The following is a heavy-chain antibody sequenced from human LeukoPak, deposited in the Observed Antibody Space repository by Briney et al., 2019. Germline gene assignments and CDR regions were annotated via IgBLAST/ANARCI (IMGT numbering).Heavy chain of an antibody. Sequence: PGGSLRLSCVASGFTFSYYSMNWVRQAPGKGLEWVSAISGSGGSTYYADSVKGRFTVSRDNSENTLFLQMNSLRAEDTAIYYCAKDTDVVVPEYFQYWGQGTLVTVSS. D-gene: IGHD2-15*01. V-gene: IGHV3-23*01. CDR2: ISGSGGST. CDR3: AKDTDVVVPEYFQY. J-gene: IGHJ1*01. CDR1: GFTFSYYS.